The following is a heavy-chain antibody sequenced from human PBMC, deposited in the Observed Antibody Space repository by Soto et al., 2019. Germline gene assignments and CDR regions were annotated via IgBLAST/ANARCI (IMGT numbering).Heavy chain of an antibody. CDR1: GGPISSGYYY. CDR2: IYYSGST. D-gene: IGHD2-21*02. CDR3: ARAPYCGGDCYSWIDY. Sequence: SETLSLTCTVSGGPISSGYYYWSWIRQPPGKGLEWIGYIYYSGSTYYNPSLKSRVTISVDTSKNQFSLKLSSVTAADTAVYYCARAPYCGGDCYSWIDYWGQGTLVTVSS. J-gene: IGHJ4*02. V-gene: IGHV4-30-4*01.